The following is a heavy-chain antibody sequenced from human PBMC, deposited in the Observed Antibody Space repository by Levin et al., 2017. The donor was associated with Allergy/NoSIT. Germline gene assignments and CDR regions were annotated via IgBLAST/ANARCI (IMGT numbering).Heavy chain of an antibody. CDR2: IYPSTGGT. Sequence: ASVKVSCKASGYTFTDYYLHWVRQAPGQGLEWMGRIYPSTGGTNFAEMFQGRVTMTRDTSTSTAYMELRRLRSDDTAVYYCARAGTGSLSSFPSWGQGTLVTVSS. D-gene: IGHD3-10*01. V-gene: IGHV1-2*06. J-gene: IGHJ5*02. CDR3: ARAGTGSLSSFPS. CDR1: GYTFTDYY.